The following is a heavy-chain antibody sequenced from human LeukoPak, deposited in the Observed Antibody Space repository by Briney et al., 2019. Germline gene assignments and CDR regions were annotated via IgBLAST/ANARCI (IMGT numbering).Heavy chain of an antibody. CDR3: ASGEYCSSTSCSPRIDAFDI. J-gene: IGHJ3*02. V-gene: IGHV1-46*01. CDR2: INPSGGST. CDR1: GYTFTSYY. D-gene: IGHD2-2*01. Sequence: ASVKVSCKASGYTFTSYYMHWVRQAPGQGLEWMGIINPSGGSTSYAQKFQGRVTMTRDTSTSTVYMELSSLRSEDPAVYYCASGEYCSSTSCSPRIDAFDIWGQGTTVTVSS.